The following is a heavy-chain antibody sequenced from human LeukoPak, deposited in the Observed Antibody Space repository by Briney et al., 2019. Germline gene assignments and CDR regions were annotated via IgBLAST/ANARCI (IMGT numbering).Heavy chain of an antibody. J-gene: IGHJ3*02. CDR1: GYTFTGYY. CDR2: INPNSGGT. D-gene: IGHD3-10*01. Sequence: AASVKVSCKASGYTFTGYYMHWVRQAPEQGLEWMGWINPNSGGTNYAQKFQGRVTMTRDTSISTAYMELSRLRSDDTAVYYCAGGGGGVLGMVRGATDAFDIWGQGTMVTVSS. CDR3: AGGGGGVLGMVRGATDAFDI. V-gene: IGHV1-2*02.